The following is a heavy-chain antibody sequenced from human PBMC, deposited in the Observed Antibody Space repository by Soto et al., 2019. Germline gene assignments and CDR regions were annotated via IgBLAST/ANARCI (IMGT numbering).Heavy chain of an antibody. CDR1: GFTFSSYW. Sequence: GGSLRLSCAASGFTFSSYWMSWVRQAPGKGLEWVSYISSSSSTIYYADSVKGRFTISRDNAKNSLYLQMNSLRAEDTAVYYCARGAYLNWFDPWGQGTLVTVSS. CDR2: ISSSSSTI. J-gene: IGHJ5*02. CDR3: ARGAYLNWFDP. V-gene: IGHV3-48*01.